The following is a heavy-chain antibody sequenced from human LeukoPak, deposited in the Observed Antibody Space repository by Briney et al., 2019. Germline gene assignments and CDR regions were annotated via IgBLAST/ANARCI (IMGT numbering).Heavy chain of an antibody. D-gene: IGHD3-22*01. Sequence: PGGSLRLSCAASGFTFSSYAMNWVRQAPGRGLEWVSSISSSGSVTYYADSVKGRFTVSKDNARNSLHLQMNNLAVEDTATYFCARGQPDSGGHYYSWYFDYWGQGTPVTVSS. CDR3: ARGQPDSGGHYYSWYFDY. V-gene: IGHV3-21*01. CDR1: GFTFSSYA. CDR2: ISSSGSVT. J-gene: IGHJ4*02.